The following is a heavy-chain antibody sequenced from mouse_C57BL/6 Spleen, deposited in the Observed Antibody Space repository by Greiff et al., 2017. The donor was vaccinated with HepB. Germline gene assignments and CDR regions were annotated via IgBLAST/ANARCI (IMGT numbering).Heavy chain of an antibody. V-gene: IGHV5-9-1*02. J-gene: IGHJ2*01. CDR3: TRGAYYSNFFDY. Sequence: EVHLVESGEGLVKPGGSLKLSCAASGFTFSSYAMSWVRQTPEKRLEWVAYISSGGDYIYYADTVKGRFTISRDNARNTLYLQMSSLKSEDTAMYYCTRGAYYSNFFDYWGQGTTLTVSS. CDR1: GFTFSSYA. D-gene: IGHD2-5*01. CDR2: ISSGGDYI.